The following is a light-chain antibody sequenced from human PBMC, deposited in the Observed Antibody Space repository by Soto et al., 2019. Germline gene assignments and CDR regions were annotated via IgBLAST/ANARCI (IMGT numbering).Light chain of an antibody. V-gene: IGLV2-14*03. Sequence: QSALTQPASVSGSPGQSITISCTGTTSDVDGYDYVSWYQQHPGKAPKLLIYGVTNRPSGVSSRFSGSRSATSASLTISGLQAEDEAAYFCSSFTTSSTYVFGPGTKVTVL. J-gene: IGLJ1*01. CDR3: SSFTTSSTYV. CDR2: GVT. CDR1: TSDVDGYDY.